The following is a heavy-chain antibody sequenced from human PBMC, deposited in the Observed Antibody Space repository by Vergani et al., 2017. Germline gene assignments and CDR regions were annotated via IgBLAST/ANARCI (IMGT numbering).Heavy chain of an antibody. CDR1: GGSISSYY. Sequence: QVQLQESGPGLVKPSETLSLTCTVSGGSISSYYWSWIRQPPGKGLEWIGNIYHSGSTYYNPSLKSRVTISVDRSKNQFSLKLSSVTAADTAVYYCARSTEGGPTRYFDLWGRGTLVTVSS. J-gene: IGHJ2*01. CDR2: IYHSGST. CDR3: ARSTEGGPTRYFDL. V-gene: IGHV4-59*12. D-gene: IGHD1-14*01.